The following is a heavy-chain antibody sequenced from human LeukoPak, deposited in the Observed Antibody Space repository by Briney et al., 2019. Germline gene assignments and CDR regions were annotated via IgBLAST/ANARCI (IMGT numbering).Heavy chain of an antibody. J-gene: IGHJ6*03. D-gene: IGHD3-3*01. V-gene: IGHV5-51*01. CDR1: GYSFTSYW. Sequence: GESLKISCKGSGYSFTSYWIGWVRQMPGKGLEWMGIIYPGDSDTRYSPSFQGQVTISADKSISTAYLQWSSLKASDTAMYYCARMEWVKDYYYYYYMDVWGKGTTVTVSS. CDR3: ARMEWVKDYYYYYYMDV. CDR2: IYPGDSDT.